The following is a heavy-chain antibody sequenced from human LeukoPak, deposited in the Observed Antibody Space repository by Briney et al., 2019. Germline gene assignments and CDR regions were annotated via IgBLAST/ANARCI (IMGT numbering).Heavy chain of an antibody. Sequence: GGSLRLSCAASGFTFSSYAMNWVRQAPGKGLEWVSGISGSGGSTYYADSVKGRFTISRDNSKNTLYLQMNSLRAEDTAVYYCTVDIKGSYWGQGTLVTVSS. CDR2: ISGSGGST. CDR1: GFTFSSYA. J-gene: IGHJ4*02. V-gene: IGHV3-23*01. CDR3: TVDIKGSY.